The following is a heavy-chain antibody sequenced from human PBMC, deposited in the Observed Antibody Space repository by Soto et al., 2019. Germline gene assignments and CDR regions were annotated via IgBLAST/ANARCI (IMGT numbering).Heavy chain of an antibody. V-gene: IGHV3-23*01. D-gene: IGHD6-19*01. Sequence: EVQLLESGGGLVQPGGSLRLSCAASAFTFNIYSMNWVRQAPGKGLEWVSTIGDTVTSTYYADSVKGRFTITRDNSKNTSYRQMNSLRADDTAVYYCAKEGPSSSGSRYMDVWGKGTTVTVSS. CDR1: AFTFNIYS. CDR3: AKEGPSSSGSRYMDV. J-gene: IGHJ6*03. CDR2: IGDTVTST.